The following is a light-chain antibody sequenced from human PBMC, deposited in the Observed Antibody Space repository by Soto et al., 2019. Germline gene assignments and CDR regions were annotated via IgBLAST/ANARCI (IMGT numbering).Light chain of an antibody. CDR3: QQYDTSPRT. CDR2: GAS. J-gene: IGKJ1*01. CDR1: QSVSSNY. V-gene: IGKV3-20*01. Sequence: EIVLTQSPGTLSLSPGERATLSCRASQSVSSNYFAWYQQKRGQAPRLLIYGASSRATGIPTRFSGSGSGTDFTLTISRLEAEDFAVYYCQQYDTSPRTFGQGTKVEI.